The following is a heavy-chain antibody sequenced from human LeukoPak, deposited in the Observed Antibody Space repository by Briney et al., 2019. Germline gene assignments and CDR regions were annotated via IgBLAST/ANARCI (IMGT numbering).Heavy chain of an antibody. V-gene: IGHV1-18*01. J-gene: IGHJ4*02. CDR3: ARDNPALGEVYDFDH. D-gene: IGHD3-16*01. Sequence: ASVKVSCKASGYTFSSYGISWVRQAPGQGLEWMGGISAYNDKTNYAQKLQGRVTMTTDTSTSTAYMELRSLRSDDTAVYYCARDNPALGEVYDFDHWGQGTLVTVSS. CDR2: ISAYNDKT. CDR1: GYTFSSYG.